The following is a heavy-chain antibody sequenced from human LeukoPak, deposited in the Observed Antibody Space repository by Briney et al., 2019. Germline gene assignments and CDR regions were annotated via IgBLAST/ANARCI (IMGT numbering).Heavy chain of an antibody. D-gene: IGHD2-2*01. CDR3: ARGRGRQWAQLLSYRLVDPYYYYMDV. Sequence: ASVKVSCKASGYTFISYDINWVRQVTGQGLEWMGWMNPNSGSTGYAQKFQGRVTITRNTSISTAYMELSSLRSEDTAVYYCARGRGRQWAQLLSYRLVDPYYYYMDVWGKGTTVTISS. J-gene: IGHJ6*03. V-gene: IGHV1-8*03. CDR1: GYTFISYD. CDR2: MNPNSGST.